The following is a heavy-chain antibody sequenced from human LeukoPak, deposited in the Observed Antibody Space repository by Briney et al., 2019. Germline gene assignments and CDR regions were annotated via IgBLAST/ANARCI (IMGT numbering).Heavy chain of an antibody. D-gene: IGHD2-8*02. CDR3: ARVFSGLDY. CDR1: GGSVSSGGSY. Sequence: SETLSLTCTVSGGSVSSGGSYWTWIRQPPGKGLEWIGFISYDGSTSYNPSLNSRVTILLDRSKNQFALKLSSVNDADTAIYYCARVFSGLDYWGQGTLVTVSS. V-gene: IGHV4-30-2*01. CDR2: ISYDGST. J-gene: IGHJ4*02.